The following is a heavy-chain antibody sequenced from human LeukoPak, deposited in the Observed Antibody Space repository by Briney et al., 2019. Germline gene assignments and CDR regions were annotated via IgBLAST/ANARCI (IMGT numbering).Heavy chain of an antibody. CDR3: ARASSSIAALALTFGDYYYMAV. Sequence: GSSVTVSCLASGYTFTNYDINWVRQATRHELDWMGWMNPISGNTDYAEKFQGRVTITRNTSISTGYMELSRLRSEVTGVYFCARASSSIAALALTFGDYYYMAVGGEGTTVTVS. CDR2: MNPISGNT. V-gene: IGHV1-8*03. D-gene: IGHD6-6*01. J-gene: IGHJ6*03. CDR1: GYTFTNYD.